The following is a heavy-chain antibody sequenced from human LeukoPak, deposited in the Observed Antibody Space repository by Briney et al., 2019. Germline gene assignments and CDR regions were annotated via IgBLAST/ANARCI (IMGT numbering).Heavy chain of an antibody. V-gene: IGHV5-51*01. CDR1: GYRFTTHW. J-gene: IGHJ4*02. CDR3: AAGGGY. D-gene: IGHD3-16*01. CDR2: NQPGDSYT. Sequence: GESLKISCSGSGYRFTTHWIGWVRQMPGKGLEWMVINQPGDSYTEYSPSFQGHDNISVDKSINTAYLRWSSLNVSDSANYDCAAGGGYWGQGTLVTVSS.